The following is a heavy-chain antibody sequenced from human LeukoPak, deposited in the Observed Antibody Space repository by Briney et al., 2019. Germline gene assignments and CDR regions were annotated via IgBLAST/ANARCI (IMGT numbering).Heavy chain of an antibody. CDR2: IYYSGST. CDR1: GGSISSSSYY. CDR3: ARHSDIVGAPGGLDY. V-gene: IGHV4-39*01. J-gene: IGHJ4*02. D-gene: IGHD1-26*01. Sequence: PSETLSLTCTVSGGSISSSSYYWGWIRQPPGRGLEWIGSIYYSGSTYYNPSLKSRVTISVDTSKNQFSLKLSSVTAADTAVYYCARHSDIVGAPGGLDYWGQGTLVTVSS.